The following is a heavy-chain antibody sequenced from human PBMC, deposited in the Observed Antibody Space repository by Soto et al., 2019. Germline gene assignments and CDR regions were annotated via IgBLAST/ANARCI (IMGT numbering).Heavy chain of an antibody. D-gene: IGHD3-3*01. CDR2: IKSKIDGETT. Sequence: EAQLVESGGGLVKPGGSLRLSCAASGFTFSNVWMHWVRQAPGKGLEWVGRIKSKIDGETTDYAAPVKGRFSISRDDSKNTLYLQMNSLKTEDTAVYYCTPLALKYVSGWHDFSDWGQGTLVTVSS. CDR1: GFTFSNVW. V-gene: IGHV3-15*07. CDR3: TPLALKYVSGWHDFSD. J-gene: IGHJ4*02.